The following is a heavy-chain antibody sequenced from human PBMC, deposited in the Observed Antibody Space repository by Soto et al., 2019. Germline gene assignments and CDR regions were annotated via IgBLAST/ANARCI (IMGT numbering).Heavy chain of an antibody. J-gene: IGHJ6*02. Sequence: SETLSLTCTVSGGSISSGGYYWSWIRQHPGKGLEWIGYIYYSGSTYYNPSLKSRVTISVDTSKNQFSLKLSSVTAADTAVYYCAREPYGGNRNYSYYYGMDVWGQGTTVTVSS. CDR2: IYYSGST. D-gene: IGHD2-15*01. V-gene: IGHV4-31*03. CDR1: GGSISSGGYY. CDR3: AREPYGGNRNYSYYYGMDV.